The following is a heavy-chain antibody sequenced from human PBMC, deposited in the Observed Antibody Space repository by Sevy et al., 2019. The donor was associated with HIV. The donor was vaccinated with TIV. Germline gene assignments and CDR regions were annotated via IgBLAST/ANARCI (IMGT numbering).Heavy chain of an antibody. D-gene: IGHD1-1*01. CDR1: GFTFTSFS. J-gene: IGHJ1*01. V-gene: IGHV3-30-3*01. CDR2: ISYDASNK. CDR3: ALERLSSNVAEYFQN. Sequence: GGSLRLSCAASGFTFTSFSMHWVRQAPGKGLEWVATISYDASNKYYADSVKGRFTISRDNSKNYLYLQMNSLRAEDTAVYCCALERLSSNVAEYFQNWGQGTLVTVSS.